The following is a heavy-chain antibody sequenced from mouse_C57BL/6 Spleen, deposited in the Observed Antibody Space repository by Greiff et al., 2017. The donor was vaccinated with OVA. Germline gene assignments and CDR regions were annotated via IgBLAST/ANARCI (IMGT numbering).Heavy chain of an antibody. V-gene: IGHV1-69*01. D-gene: IGHD3-2*02. Sequence: QVQLKQPGAELVMPGASVKLSCKASGYTFTSYWMHWVKQRPGQGLEWIGEIDPSDSYTNYNQKFKGKSTLTVDKSSSTAYMQLSSLTSEDSAVYYCARRGSSFYYWGQGTTLTVSS. CDR2: IDPSDSYT. J-gene: IGHJ2*01. CDR3: ARRGSSFYY. CDR1: GYTFTSYW.